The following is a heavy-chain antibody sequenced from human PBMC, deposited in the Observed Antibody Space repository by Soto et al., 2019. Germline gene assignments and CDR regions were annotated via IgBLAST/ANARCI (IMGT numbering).Heavy chain of an antibody. D-gene: IGHD3-9*01. CDR3: AKDLPDILTGYSPDLIFDY. V-gene: IGHV3-23*01. CDR1: GFTFSSYA. J-gene: IGHJ4*02. CDR2: ISGSGGST. Sequence: GGSLRLSCAASGFTFSSYAMSWVRQAPGKGLEWVSAISGSGGSTYYADSVKGRFTISRDNSKNTLYLQMNSLRAEDTAVYYCAKDLPDILTGYSPDLIFDYWGQGTLVTVSS.